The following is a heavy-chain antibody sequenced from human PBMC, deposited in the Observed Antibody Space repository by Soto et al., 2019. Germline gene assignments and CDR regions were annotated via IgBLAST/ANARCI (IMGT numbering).Heavy chain of an antibody. CDR2: ISPGSRYP. Sequence: GGSLRLSCAVSGFTFGDSYMSWIRRAPGKGLEWLSYISPGSRYPAYADSVKGRFTISRDNAKRSLYLQMMSLTAEDTAIYYCVRAGGGGRFDPWGQGTMVTVYS. V-gene: IGHV3-11*06. CDR3: VRAGGGGRFDP. CDR1: GFTFGDSY. J-gene: IGHJ5*02. D-gene: IGHD2-15*01.